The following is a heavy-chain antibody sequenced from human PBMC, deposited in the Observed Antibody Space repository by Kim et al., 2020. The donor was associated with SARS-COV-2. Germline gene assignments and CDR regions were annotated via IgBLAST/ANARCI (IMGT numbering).Heavy chain of an antibody. D-gene: IGHD5-12*01. Sequence: ADSVKGRFTISRDNAKNTLYLQMNSLRAEDTAVYYCARDGDMATSYSFDIWGQGTMVTVSS. V-gene: IGHV3-30*01. J-gene: IGHJ4*03. CDR3: ARDGDMATSYSFDI.